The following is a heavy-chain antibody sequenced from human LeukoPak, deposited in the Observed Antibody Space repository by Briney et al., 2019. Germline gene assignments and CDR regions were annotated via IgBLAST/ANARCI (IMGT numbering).Heavy chain of an antibody. D-gene: IGHD3-10*01. J-gene: IGHJ3*02. CDR3: ARDAHMVRDRRAFDI. V-gene: IGHV1-46*03. CDR1: GYTFTSYY. Sequence: ASVKVSCKASGYTFTSYYMHWVRQAPGQGLEWMGIINPSSGSTSYAQKFQGRVTMTRDTSTSTVYMELSSLRSEDTAVYYCARDAHMVRDRRAFDIWGQGTMVTVSS. CDR2: INPSSGST.